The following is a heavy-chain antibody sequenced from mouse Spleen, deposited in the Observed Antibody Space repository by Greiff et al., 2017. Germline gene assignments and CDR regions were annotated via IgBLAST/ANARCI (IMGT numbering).Heavy chain of an antibody. Sequence: EVQLQQSGPSLVKPSQTLSLTCSVTGDFITSGYWNWIRKFPGNKLEYMGYISYSGSTYYNPSLKSRISITRDTSKNQYYLQLNSVTTEDTATYYCARSGGNPFAYWGQGTLVTVSA. D-gene: IGHD2-1*01. CDR2: ISYSGST. CDR3: ARSGGNPFAY. V-gene: IGHV3-8*02. CDR1: GDFITSGY. J-gene: IGHJ3*01.